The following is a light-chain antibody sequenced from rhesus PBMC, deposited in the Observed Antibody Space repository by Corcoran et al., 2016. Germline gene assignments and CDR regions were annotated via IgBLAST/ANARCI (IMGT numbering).Light chain of an antibody. V-gene: IGLV2S7*01. CDR1: SSDVGGYNY. CDR3: CSYTTSSTFL. J-gene: IGLJ2*01. CDR2: GVS. Sequence: QAAPTQPPSVSGSPGQSVPISCTGTSSDVGGYNYVSWYPQHPGKAPKLMIYGVSKRPSGVSDRFSGSKSGNTASLTISGLQAEDEADYYCCSYTTSSTFLFGGGTRLTVL.